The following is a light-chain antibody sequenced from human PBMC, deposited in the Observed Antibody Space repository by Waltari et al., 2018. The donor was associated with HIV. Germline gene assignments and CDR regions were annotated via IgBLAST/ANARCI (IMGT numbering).Light chain of an antibody. Sequence: QSALTQPASVSGSPGQSITISCTGTSSDVGASNLVSWYQQNPGTAPKLMIFEVTKRPSGVSDRFSGSRSGNTASLTISGLQAEDEGDYHCCSYTGTGVVFGGGTKLTVL. CDR3: CSYTGTGVV. CDR2: EVT. J-gene: IGLJ2*01. V-gene: IGLV2-23*02. CDR1: SSDVGASNL.